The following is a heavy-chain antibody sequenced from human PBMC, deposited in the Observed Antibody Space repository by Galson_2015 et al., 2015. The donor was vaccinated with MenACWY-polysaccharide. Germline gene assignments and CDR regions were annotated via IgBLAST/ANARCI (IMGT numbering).Heavy chain of an antibody. CDR3: AREPIHSGSVGLFGP. CDR2: MSYSGRG. V-gene: IGHV4-61*01. Sequence: SEPLSLTCPVSGGSVTNLSYSWSWLRQPPGKRLEWIGYMSYSGRGNQNTSLKSRLSISIDTSKNQSPLRLTSMTAADTAMYYCAREPIHSGSVGLFGPCGQGTLVTVSS. CDR1: GGSVTNLSYS. J-gene: IGHJ5*02. D-gene: IGHD1-26*01.